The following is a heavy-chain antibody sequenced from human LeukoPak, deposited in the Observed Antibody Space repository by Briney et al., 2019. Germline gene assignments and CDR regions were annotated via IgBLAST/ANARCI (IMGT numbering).Heavy chain of an antibody. J-gene: IGHJ6*02. V-gene: IGHV4-59*01. CDR3: ARGRSNYYGMDV. CDR2: IYYNGNT. Sequence: SETLSLTCSVSDGSINSYYWNWIRRPPGKGLEWIGYIYYNGNTNYSPSLKSRVTMSVDTSKNLFSLKVSSVTAADTAVYYCARGRSNYYGMDVWGQGDTVTVSS. D-gene: IGHD1-26*01. CDR1: DGSINSYY.